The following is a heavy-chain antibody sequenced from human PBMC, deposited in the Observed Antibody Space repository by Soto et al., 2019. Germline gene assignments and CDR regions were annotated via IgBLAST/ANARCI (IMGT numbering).Heavy chain of an antibody. V-gene: IGHV3-23*01. CDR3: AKDLILYDSSGYSNY. D-gene: IGHD3-22*01. J-gene: IGHJ4*02. CDR1: GFTFSSYA. Sequence: PGGSLRLSCAASGFTFSSYAMSWVCQAPGKGLEWVSAISGSGGSTYYADSVKGRFTISRDNSKNTLYLQMNSLRAEDTAVYYCAKDLILYDSSGYSNYWGQGTLVTVSS. CDR2: ISGSGGST.